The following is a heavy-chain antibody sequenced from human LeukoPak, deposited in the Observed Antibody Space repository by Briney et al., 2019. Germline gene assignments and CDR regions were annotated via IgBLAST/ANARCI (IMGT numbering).Heavy chain of an antibody. J-gene: IGHJ4*02. Sequence: SESLSLTCTVSGGSISSGDYYWSWIRHPPGKGLEWIGYIYHSGNTYYNPSLKSRLTISVDTPRNQCSLKLRSVTAADTAVYYCARGGARITIVGVVINDFDYWGQGTLVTVSS. CDR2: IYHSGNT. CDR3: ARGGARITIVGVVINDFDY. D-gene: IGHD3-3*01. V-gene: IGHV4-30-4*08. CDR1: GGSISSGDYY.